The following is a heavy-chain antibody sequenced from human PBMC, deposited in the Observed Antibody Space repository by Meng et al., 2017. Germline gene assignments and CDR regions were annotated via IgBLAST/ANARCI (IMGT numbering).Heavy chain of an antibody. CDR1: GGSISSSSYY. Sequence: QRQLQESGPALVKPSETLALTVAVSGGSISSSSYYWGWIRQPPGKGLEWIGSIYYSGSTYYNPSLKSRVTISVDTSKNQFSLKLSSVTAADTAVYYCASLRIAVAGINWFDPWGQGTLVTVS. CDR2: IYYSGST. CDR3: ASLRIAVAGINWFDP. J-gene: IGHJ5*02. D-gene: IGHD6-19*01. V-gene: IGHV4-39*07.